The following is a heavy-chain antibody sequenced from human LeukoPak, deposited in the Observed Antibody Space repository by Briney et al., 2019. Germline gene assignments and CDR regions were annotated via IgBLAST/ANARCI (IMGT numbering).Heavy chain of an antibody. CDR1: GFTFSSYW. CDR3: ARKGSGKSGYDS. J-gene: IGHJ5*02. D-gene: IGHD5-12*01. Sequence: GGSLRLSCAASGFTFSSYWMHWVRQAPGKGLVWVSRINSDGSSTSYADSVKGRFTISRDNAKNTLYLQVNTLRAEDTAVYYCARKGSGKSGYDSWGQGTLVTVSS. CDR2: INSDGSST. V-gene: IGHV3-74*01.